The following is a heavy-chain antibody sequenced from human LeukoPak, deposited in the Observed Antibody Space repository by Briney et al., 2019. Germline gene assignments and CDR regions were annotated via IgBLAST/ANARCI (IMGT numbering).Heavy chain of an antibody. V-gene: IGHV4-59*02. CDR1: GGSVSSSY. J-gene: IGHJ5*02. CDR2: IYYSGST. CDR3: ARYNYDFWSGYSKWFDP. Sequence: PSETLSLTCTVSGGSVSSSYWSWIRQPPGKGLEWIGYIYYSGSTNYNPSLKSRVTISVDTSKNQFSLKLSFVTAADTAVYYCARYNYDFWSGYSKWFDPWGQGTLVTVSS. D-gene: IGHD3-3*01.